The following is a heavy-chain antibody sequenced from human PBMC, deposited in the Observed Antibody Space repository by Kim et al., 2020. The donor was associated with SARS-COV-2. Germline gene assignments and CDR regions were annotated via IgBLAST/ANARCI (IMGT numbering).Heavy chain of an antibody. CDR2: ISYDGSNK. D-gene: IGHD6-19*01. CDR1: GFTFSSYA. V-gene: IGHV3-30-3*01. CDR3: ARRRRGIAVAGTGYGMDV. Sequence: GGSLRLSCAASGFTFSSYAMHWVRQAPGKGLEWVAVISYDGSNKYYADSVKGRFTISRANSKNTLYLQMNSLRAEDTAVYYCARRRRGIAVAGTGYGMDVWGQGTTVTVSS. J-gene: IGHJ6*02.